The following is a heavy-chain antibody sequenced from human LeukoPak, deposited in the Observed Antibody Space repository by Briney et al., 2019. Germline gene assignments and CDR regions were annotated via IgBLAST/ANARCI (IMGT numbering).Heavy chain of an antibody. J-gene: IGHJ4*02. D-gene: IGHD3-10*01. CDR1: GFTLSSDA. CDR3: AKASTFGELNRPFDY. Sequence: GGSLRLSCAASGFTLSSDAMSWVRQAPGNGLGWVSVISGGGGTTYYSDSVKGRFTISRDNSKNTLYLQRNSLRAEDTAVYYCAKASTFGELNRPFDYWGQGTLVTVSS. V-gene: IGHV3-23*01. CDR2: ISGGGGTT.